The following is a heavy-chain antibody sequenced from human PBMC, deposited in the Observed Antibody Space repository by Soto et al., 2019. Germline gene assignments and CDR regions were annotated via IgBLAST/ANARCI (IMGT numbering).Heavy chain of an antibody. CDR2: IYPGDSDT. J-gene: IGHJ6*02. CDR1: GYSFTRYW. CDR3: ARTSAAGKYYNGMDV. Sequence: GESLQISCKGSGYSFTRYWIGWVRQMPGKGLEWMGIIYPGDSDTRYSPSFQGQVTISADKSISTAYLQWSSLKASDTAMYYCARTSAAGKYYNGMDVWGRRTTVIVS. D-gene: IGHD6-13*01. V-gene: IGHV5-51*01.